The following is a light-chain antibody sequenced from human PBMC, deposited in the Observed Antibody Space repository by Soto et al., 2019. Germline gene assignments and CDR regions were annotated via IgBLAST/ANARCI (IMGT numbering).Light chain of an antibody. V-gene: IGLV2-23*01. CDR1: SSDVGSYNL. Sequence: QSALTQPASVSGSPGQSITIPCTGTSSDVGSYNLVSWYQQHPGKAPKLIMYEDSNRPSGVSNRFSGSNSANTASLTISGLQTEDEADYYCSSYAGLSTYVFGSGTKATVL. CDR2: EDS. CDR3: SSYAGLSTYV. J-gene: IGLJ1*01.